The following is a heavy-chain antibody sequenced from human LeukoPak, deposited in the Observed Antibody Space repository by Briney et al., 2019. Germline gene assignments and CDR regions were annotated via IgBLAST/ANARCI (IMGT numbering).Heavy chain of an antibody. Sequence: PSQTLSLTCTVPGGSISSGSYYWSWIRQPAGKGLEWIGRIYTCGSTNYNPSPKSRVTISVDTSKNQFSLKLSSVTAADTAVYYCARITDYSDYYYYSMDVWGKGTTVTVSS. V-gene: IGHV4-61*02. J-gene: IGHJ6*03. CDR3: ARITDYSDYYYYSMDV. CDR2: IYTCGST. CDR1: GGSISSGSYY. D-gene: IGHD4-11*01.